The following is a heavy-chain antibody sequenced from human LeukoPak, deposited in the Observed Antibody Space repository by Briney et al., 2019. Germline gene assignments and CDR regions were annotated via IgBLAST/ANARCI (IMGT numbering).Heavy chain of an antibody. Sequence: SETLSLTCTVSGASIGSTAYYWDWIRQPPGKGLEWIGTIYYSRSTYFNPSLKSRVTMSVDTSKNQFSLKLSSVTAADAAVYYCAVGVIADGVVDYWGQGTLVTVSS. D-gene: IGHD2-21*01. CDR2: IYYSRST. CDR3: AVGVIADGVVDY. J-gene: IGHJ4*02. V-gene: IGHV4-39*07. CDR1: GASIGSTAYY.